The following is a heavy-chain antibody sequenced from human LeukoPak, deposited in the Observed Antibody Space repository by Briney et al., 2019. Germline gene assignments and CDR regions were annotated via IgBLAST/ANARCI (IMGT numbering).Heavy chain of an antibody. CDR1: GGTFSSYA. Sequence: EASVKVSCKASGGTFSSYAISWVRQAPGQGLEWMGGIIPIYGTANYAQKFQGRVTITADKSTSTAYMELSSLRSEDTAVYYCARERGYDILTGYGWFDPWGQGTLVTVST. V-gene: IGHV1-69*06. CDR3: ARERGYDILTGYGWFDP. J-gene: IGHJ5*02. CDR2: IIPIYGTA. D-gene: IGHD3-9*01.